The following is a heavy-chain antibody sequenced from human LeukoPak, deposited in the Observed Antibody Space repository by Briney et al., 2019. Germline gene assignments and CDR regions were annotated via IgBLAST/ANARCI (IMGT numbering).Heavy chain of an antibody. Sequence: SETLSLTCAVSGGSINSHYWGWIRQPPGKGLQWIGDIYYTGKNNYNPCLKSRVTISLDTSKDHLSLNLTSVVAADTAIYYCVRRDTGWNYFDYWGQGILVTVSS. D-gene: IGHD6-19*01. CDR1: GGSINSHY. CDR3: VRRDTGWNYFDY. CDR2: IYYTGKN. J-gene: IGHJ4*02. V-gene: IGHV4-59*08.